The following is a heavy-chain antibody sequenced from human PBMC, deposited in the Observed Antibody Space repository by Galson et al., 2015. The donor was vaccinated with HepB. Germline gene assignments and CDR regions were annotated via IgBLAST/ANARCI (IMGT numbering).Heavy chain of an antibody. J-gene: IGHJ6*03. V-gene: IGHV1-3*01. D-gene: IGHD2-2*01. Sequence: SVKVSCKASGYTFTSYAMHWVRQAPGQRLEWMGWINAGNGNTKYSQKFQGRVTITRDTSASTAYMELSSLRSEDTAVYYCARDPAAVPAAAAYYYYYYMDVWGKGTTVTVSS. CDR2: INAGNGNT. CDR1: GYTFTSYA. CDR3: ARDPAAVPAAAAYYYYYYMDV.